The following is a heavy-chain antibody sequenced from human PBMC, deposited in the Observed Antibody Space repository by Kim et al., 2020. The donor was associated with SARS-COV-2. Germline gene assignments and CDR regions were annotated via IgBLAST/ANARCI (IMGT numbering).Heavy chain of an antibody. D-gene: IGHD3-10*01. Sequence: SVKVSCKASGGTFSSYAISWVRQAPGQGLEWMGRIIPILGIANYAQKFQGRVTITADKSTSTAYMELSSLRSEDTAGYYCARSLPRHYYGSGSYPFGGGMDVWGQGTRVTVSS. V-gene: IGHV1-69*04. CDR1: GGTFSSYA. CDR3: ARSLPRHYYGSGSYPFGGGMDV. J-gene: IGHJ6*02. CDR2: IIPILGIA.